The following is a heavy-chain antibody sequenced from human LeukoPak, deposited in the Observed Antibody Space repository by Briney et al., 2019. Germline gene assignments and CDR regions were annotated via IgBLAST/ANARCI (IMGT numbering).Heavy chain of an antibody. J-gene: IGHJ3*02. Sequence: ASVKVSCKASGYTFTSYGISWVRQAPGQGLEWMGWISAYNGNTNYAQKLQGRVTMTEDTSTDTAYMELSSLRSEDTAVYYCATGPLAVAGIVGAFDIWGQGTMVTVSS. CDR3: ATGPLAVAGIVGAFDI. CDR1: GYTFTSYG. V-gene: IGHV1-18*01. CDR2: ISAYNGNT. D-gene: IGHD6-19*01.